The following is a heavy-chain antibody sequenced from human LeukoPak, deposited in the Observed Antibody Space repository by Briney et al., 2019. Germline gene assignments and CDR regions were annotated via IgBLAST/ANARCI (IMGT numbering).Heavy chain of an antibody. CDR3: FARFLEWLLDDYFDY. D-gene: IGHD3-3*01. V-gene: IGHV3-53*01. Sequence: GGSLRLSCAASGFTFSSYWMNWARQAPGKGLEWVSVIYSGGSTYYADSVKGRFTISRDNSKNTLYLQMNSLRAEDTAVYYCFARFLEWLLDDYFDYWGQGTLVTVSS. CDR2: IYSGGST. J-gene: IGHJ4*02. CDR1: GFTFSSYW.